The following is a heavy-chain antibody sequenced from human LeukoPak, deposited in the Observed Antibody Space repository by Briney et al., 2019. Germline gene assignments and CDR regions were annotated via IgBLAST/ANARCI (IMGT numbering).Heavy chain of an antibody. CDR1: GGSISSGSYF. CDR2: IYTSGST. CDR3: ARYDEDWFDP. D-gene: IGHD3-16*01. J-gene: IGHJ5*02. V-gene: IGHV4-61*02. Sequence: PSQALSLTCTVSGGSISSGSYFWSWIRQPAGKGLEWIGRIYTSGSTNYNPNLKSRFTISVDTSKNQFSLKLSSVTAADTAVYYCARYDEDWFDPWGQGTLVTVSS.